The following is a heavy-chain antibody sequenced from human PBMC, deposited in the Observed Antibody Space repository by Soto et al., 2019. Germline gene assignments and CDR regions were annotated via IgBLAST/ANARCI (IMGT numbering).Heavy chain of an antibody. J-gene: IGHJ6*02. V-gene: IGHV4-61*02. CDR1: GGSISSGGYY. CDR3: ARGIFGPTLLHYYYYYGMDV. D-gene: IGHD3-3*01. CDR2: IYTSGST. Sequence: SETLSLTCTVSGGSISSGGYYWSWIRQPAGKGLEWIGRIYTSGSTNYNPSLKSRVTMSVDTSKNQFSLKLSSVTAADTAVYYCARGIFGPTLLHYYYYYGMDVWGQGTTVTVSS.